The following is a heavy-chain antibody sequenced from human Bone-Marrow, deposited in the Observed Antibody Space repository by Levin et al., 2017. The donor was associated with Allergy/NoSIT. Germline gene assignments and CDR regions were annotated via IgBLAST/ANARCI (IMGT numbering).Heavy chain of an antibody. V-gene: IGHV3-64D*06. D-gene: IGHD6-13*01. CDR2: ISSNGGST. CDR1: GFTFSSYA. J-gene: IGHJ4*02. CDR3: VSGYSSSWSLGLFDY. Sequence: GESLKISCSASGFTFSSYAMHWVRQAPGKGLEYVSAISSNGGSTYYADSVKGRFTISRDNSKNTLYLQMSSLRAEDTAVYYCVSGYSSSWSLGLFDYWGQGTLVTVSS.